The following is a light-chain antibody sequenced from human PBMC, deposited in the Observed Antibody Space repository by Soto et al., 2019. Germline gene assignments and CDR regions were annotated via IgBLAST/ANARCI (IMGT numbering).Light chain of an antibody. CDR2: DVT. J-gene: IGLJ3*02. Sequence: QSVLTQPASVSGSPGQSITISCTGTSSDSGGYNYVSWYQQHPGKAPKLILYDVTNRPSGVSNRFSGSKSGNTASLTISGLQVEEEADYYCSSYTSNNTPVFGGGTKLTVL. V-gene: IGLV2-14*01. CDR1: SSDSGGYNY. CDR3: SSYTSNNTPV.